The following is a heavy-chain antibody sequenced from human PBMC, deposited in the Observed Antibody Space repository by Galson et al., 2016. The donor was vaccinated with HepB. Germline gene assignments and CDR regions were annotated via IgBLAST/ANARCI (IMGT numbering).Heavy chain of an antibody. D-gene: IGHD4-23*01. Sequence: SLRLSCAASGFTFSSHWMNWVRQAPGKGLVWVSRINTDGSSTSYADAVKGRFTISRDNAKNTLYLQMNSLRAEDTAVYYCARDLWRGGRIDYWGQGTLVTVSS. CDR2: INTDGSST. CDR1: GFTFSSHW. CDR3: ARDLWRGGRIDY. V-gene: IGHV3-74*01. J-gene: IGHJ4*02.